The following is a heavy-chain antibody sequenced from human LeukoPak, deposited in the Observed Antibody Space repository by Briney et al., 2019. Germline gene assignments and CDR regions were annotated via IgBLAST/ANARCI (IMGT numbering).Heavy chain of an antibody. D-gene: IGHD3-10*01. CDR2: ISGSGGST. CDR1: LFTPSRHA. V-gene: IGHV3-23*01. Sequence: PGGSLRLSRAPSLFTPSRHAMSWVRQAPAKGLEWVSAISGSGGSTYYADSAKGRFTISRDNSKNTLYLQMNSLRAEDTAVYYCANLKGEGFGEYQPQKYRGYWGQGTLVTVSS. CDR3: ANLKGEGFGEYQPQKYRGY. J-gene: IGHJ4*02.